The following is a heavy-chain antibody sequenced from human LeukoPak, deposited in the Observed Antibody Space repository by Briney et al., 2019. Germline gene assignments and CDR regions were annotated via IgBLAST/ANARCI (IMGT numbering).Heavy chain of an antibody. J-gene: IGHJ4*02. V-gene: IGHV4-59*08. CDR3: ARVRYSGSYNYFDY. Sequence: NPSETLSLTCTVSGGSISSYYWSWIRQPPGKGLEWIGYIYYSGNTNYNPSLKSRVTISVDTSKNQFSLKLSSVTAADTAVYYCARVRYSGSYNYFDYWGQGTLVTVSS. CDR1: GGSISSYY. CDR2: IYYSGNT. D-gene: IGHD1-26*01.